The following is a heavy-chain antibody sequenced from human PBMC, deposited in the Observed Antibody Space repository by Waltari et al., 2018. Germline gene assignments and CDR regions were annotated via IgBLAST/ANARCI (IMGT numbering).Heavy chain of an antibody. J-gene: IGHJ3*02. CDR1: GGSISSYY. Sequence: QVQLQESGPGLVKPSETLSLTCTVSGGSISSYYWSWIRQPPGKGLEWIGYSYYSGSTNYNPSLKSRVTISVDTSKNQFSLKLSSVTAADTAVYYCARGGGKNAFDIWGQGTMVTVSS. CDR2: SYYSGST. CDR3: ARGGGKNAFDI. D-gene: IGHD3-16*01. V-gene: IGHV4-59*01.